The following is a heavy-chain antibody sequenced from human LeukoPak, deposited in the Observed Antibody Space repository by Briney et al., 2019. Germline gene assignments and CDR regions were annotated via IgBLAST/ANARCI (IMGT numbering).Heavy chain of an antibody. D-gene: IGHD6-13*01. J-gene: IGHJ4*02. Sequence: ASVKVSCKVSGYTLTELSMHWVRQAPGKGLEWMGGFDPEDGETIYAQKFQGRVTMTRNTSISTAYMELSSLTSEDTAVYYCARPGAAAGFEYWGQGALVTVSS. CDR1: GYTLTELS. CDR2: FDPEDGET. V-gene: IGHV1-24*01. CDR3: ARPGAAAGFEY.